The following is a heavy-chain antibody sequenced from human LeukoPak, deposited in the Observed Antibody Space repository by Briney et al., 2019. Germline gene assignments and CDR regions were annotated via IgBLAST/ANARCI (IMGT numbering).Heavy chain of an antibody. CDR2: ISSSSSYT. J-gene: IGHJ4*02. CDR1: GFTFSDYY. CDR3: ARDRYGYNPFDY. D-gene: IGHD5-24*01. Sequence: GGSLRLSCAASGFTFSDYYMSWIRQAPGKGLEWVSYISSSSSYTNSAASVKGRFPISRDNAKNSLYLQMNSLRVEDTAVYYCARDRYGYNPFDYWGQGTLVTVSS. V-gene: IGHV3-11*06.